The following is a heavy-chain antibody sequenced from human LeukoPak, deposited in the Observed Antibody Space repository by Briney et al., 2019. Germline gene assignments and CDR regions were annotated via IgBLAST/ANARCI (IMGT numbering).Heavy chain of an antibody. CDR1: GGSISSSSYY. D-gene: IGHD6-19*01. Sequence: SETLSLTCTVSGGSISSSSYYWGWIRQPPGKGLEWIGSIYYGGRTYYNPSLKSRVNISVDTSKHQFSLKLNSVPDAPSAVYYFVRQWGEALAGYFLVYWGQGTLVSVSS. CDR2: IYYGGRT. CDR3: VRQWGEALAGYFLVY. V-gene: IGHV4-39*01. J-gene: IGHJ4*02.